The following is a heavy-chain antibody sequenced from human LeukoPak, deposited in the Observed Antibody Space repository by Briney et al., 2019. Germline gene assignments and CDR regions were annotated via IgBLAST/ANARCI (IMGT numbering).Heavy chain of an antibody. CDR1: GFSVSSNY. Sequence: GSLTLSCAASGFSVSSNYMSWVRQAPGKGLEWIGEINHSGSTNYNPSLKSRVTISVDTSKNQFSLKLSSVTAADTAVYYCATRNYDFWSGYHAFDIWGQGTMVTVSS. J-gene: IGHJ3*02. D-gene: IGHD3-3*01. V-gene: IGHV4-34*01. CDR2: INHSGST. CDR3: ATRNYDFWSGYHAFDI.